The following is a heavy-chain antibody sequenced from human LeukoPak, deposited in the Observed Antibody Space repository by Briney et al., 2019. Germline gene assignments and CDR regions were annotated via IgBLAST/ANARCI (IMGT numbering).Heavy chain of an antibody. V-gene: IGHV3-23*01. CDR3: ARGSSSGWYWDYFDY. J-gene: IGHJ4*02. D-gene: IGHD6-19*01. CDR1: GFTFSSYA. CDR2: VSGSGGDT. Sequence: PGGSLRLSCAASGFTFSSYAMSWVRQAPGKGLEWVSVVSGSGGDTYYRDSVKGRFTISRDNSKNTLYLQMNSLRAEDTAVYYCARGSSSGWYWDYFDYWGQGTLVTVSS.